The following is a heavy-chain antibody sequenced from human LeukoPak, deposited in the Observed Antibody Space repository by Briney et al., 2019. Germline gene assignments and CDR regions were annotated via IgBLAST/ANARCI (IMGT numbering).Heavy chain of an antibody. V-gene: IGHV4-59*08. D-gene: IGHD3-22*01. CDR2: IYYSGST. CDR1: GGSISSYY. CDR3: AGHGTYEEGAFDI. J-gene: IGHJ3*02. Sequence: SETLSLTCTVSGGSISSYYWSWIRQPPGKGLEWIGYIYYSGSTNYNPSLKSRVTISVDTSKNQFSLKLSSVTAADTAVYYCAGHGTYEEGAFDIWGQGTVTVSS.